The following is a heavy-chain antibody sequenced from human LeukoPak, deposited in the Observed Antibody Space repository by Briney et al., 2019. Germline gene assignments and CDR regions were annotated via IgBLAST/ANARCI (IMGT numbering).Heavy chain of an antibody. Sequence: GASVKVSCKASGYTFTSYGISWVRQAPGQGLEWMGWINPNSGGTNYAQKFQGRVTMTRDTSISTAYMELSRLRSDDTAVYYCARGFIDILTGYYRHNWFDPWGQGTLVTVSS. V-gene: IGHV1-2*02. J-gene: IGHJ5*02. CDR1: GYTFTSYG. CDR3: ARGFIDILTGYYRHNWFDP. CDR2: INPNSGGT. D-gene: IGHD3-9*01.